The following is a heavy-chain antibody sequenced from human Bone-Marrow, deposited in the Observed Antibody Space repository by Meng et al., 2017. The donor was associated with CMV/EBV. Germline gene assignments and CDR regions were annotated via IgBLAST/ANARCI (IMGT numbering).Heavy chain of an antibody. D-gene: IGHD3-10*01. J-gene: IGHJ4*02. CDR2: IKEDGSEK. V-gene: IGHV3-7*01. CDR3: ASGPGVYYFDY. CDR1: RFTFSRYT. Sequence: GESLKISCAASRFTFSRYTMNWVRQAPGKGLEWVANIKEDGSEKYYVDYVKGRFTISRDKAKNSLYLQMNSLRAEDTAVYYCASGPGVYYFDYWGQGTLVTVSS.